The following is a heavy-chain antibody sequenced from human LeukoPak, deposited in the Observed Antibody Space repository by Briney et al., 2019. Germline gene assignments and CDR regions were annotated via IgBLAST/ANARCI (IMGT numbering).Heavy chain of an antibody. CDR3: ARDPTTVVTTPYYFDF. CDR1: GGSFIGYH. D-gene: IGHD4-23*01. V-gene: IGHV4-34*01. J-gene: IGHJ4*02. Sequence: SETLSLTCAVHGGSFIGYHWNWIRQFPGKGLEWIGDINDRGHTNYNPSLESRVTISVDTSKKQFSLKLSSVAAADTAVYYCARDPTTVVTTPYYFDFWGQGTLVTVSS. CDR2: INDRGHT.